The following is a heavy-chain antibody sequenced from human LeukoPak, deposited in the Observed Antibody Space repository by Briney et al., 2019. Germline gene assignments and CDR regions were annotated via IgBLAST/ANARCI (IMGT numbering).Heavy chain of an antibody. D-gene: IGHD3-10*01. Sequence: GGSLRLSCVASGFTFSSYGMSWVRQAPGKGLEWVSAISGSGGSTYYADSVKGRFTISRDNSKNTLYLQMNSLRAEDTAVYYCAKSGSAVIGWSYALDIWGQGTMVTVSS. CDR1: GFTFSSYG. CDR2: ISGSGGST. CDR3: AKSGSAVIGWSYALDI. V-gene: IGHV3-23*01. J-gene: IGHJ3*02.